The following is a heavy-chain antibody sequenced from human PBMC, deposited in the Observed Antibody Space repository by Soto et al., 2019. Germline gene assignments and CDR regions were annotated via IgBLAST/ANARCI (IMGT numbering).Heavy chain of an antibody. CDR1: GGTFSSYA. CDR3: AAETSSYDILTGYYRFDY. Sequence: GASVKVSCKASGGTFSSYAISWVRQAPGQGLEWMGGIIPIFGTANYAQKFQGRVTMTADESTSTAYMELSSLRSEDTAVYYCAAETSSYDILTGYYRFDYWGQGTLVTVSS. V-gene: IGHV1-69*13. CDR2: IIPIFGTA. D-gene: IGHD3-9*01. J-gene: IGHJ4*01.